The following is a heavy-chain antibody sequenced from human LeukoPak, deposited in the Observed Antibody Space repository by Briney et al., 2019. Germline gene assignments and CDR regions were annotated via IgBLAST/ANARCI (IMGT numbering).Heavy chain of an antibody. CDR2: IKQDGSEK. V-gene: IGHV3-7*04. CDR1: GFTFSRFW. CDR3: ARDGTYTDYDPDFDI. J-gene: IGHJ4*02. Sequence: GGSLRLSCAASGFTFSRFWMSWVRQAPGKGLEWVANIKQDGSEKYYVDSVKGRFTISRDNAKNSLYLQMNSLRAKDTAVFYCARDGTYTDYDPDFDIWGQGTLVTVSS. D-gene: IGHD5-12*01.